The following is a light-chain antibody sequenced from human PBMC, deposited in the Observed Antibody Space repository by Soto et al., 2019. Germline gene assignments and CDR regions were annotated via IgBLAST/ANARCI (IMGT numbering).Light chain of an antibody. CDR1: QSFNTN. CDR3: QQYGHSPIT. V-gene: IGKV3-20*01. J-gene: IGKJ5*01. CDR2: GAS. Sequence: EIVLTQSPGTLSLSPGERATLSCRASQSFNTNLAWYQQKPGQAPRLLISGASSRATGIPDRFSGSGSGTDFTLTISRLEPEDFALYYCQQYGHSPITFGQGTRLEIK.